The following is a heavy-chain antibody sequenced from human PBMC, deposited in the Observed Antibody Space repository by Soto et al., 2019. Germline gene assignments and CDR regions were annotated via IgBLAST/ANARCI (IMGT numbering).Heavy chain of an antibody. CDR1: GFTFSSYA. D-gene: IGHD6-19*01. V-gene: IGHV3-30-3*01. J-gene: IGHJ6*02. CDR3: ASAIAVAGINYYGMDV. CDR2: ISYDGSNK. Sequence: QVQLVESGGGVVQPGRSLRLSCAASGFTFSSYAMHWVRQAPGKGLECVAVISYDGSNKYYADSVKGRFTISRDNSKNTLYLQMNSLRAEDTAVYYCASAIAVAGINYYGMDVCGHWTTVTVYS.